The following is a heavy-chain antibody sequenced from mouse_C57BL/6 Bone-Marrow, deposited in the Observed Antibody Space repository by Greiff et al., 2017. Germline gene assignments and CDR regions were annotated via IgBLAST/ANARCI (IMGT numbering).Heavy chain of an antibody. CDR3: ARLFQFAY. CDR2: ISSGGSYT. Sequence: DVQLVESGGDLVKPGGSLTLSCAASGFTFSSYGMSWVRQTPDKRLEWVATISSGGSYTYYPDSVKGRFTISRDNAKNTLYLQMSSLKSEDTAMYYCARLFQFAYWGQGTLVTVSA. V-gene: IGHV5-6*01. CDR1: GFTFSSYG. J-gene: IGHJ3*01.